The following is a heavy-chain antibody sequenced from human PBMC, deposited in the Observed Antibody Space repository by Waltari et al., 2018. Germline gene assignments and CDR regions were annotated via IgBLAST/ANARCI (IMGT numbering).Heavy chain of an antibody. Sequence: VQLVESGGGLVQPGGSLRLSCAASGFIFSGYWMHWVRQAPGKGLMWVSGSTGDVRFISYADSVKGRFTISRDNAKNSLDLQMNSLRAEDTAVYYCARTYYYDSSGYSGRFDPWGQGTLVTVSS. V-gene: IGHV3-74*01. D-gene: IGHD3-22*01. CDR3: ARTYYYDSSGYSGRFDP. CDR2: STGDVRFI. CDR1: GFIFSGYW. J-gene: IGHJ5*02.